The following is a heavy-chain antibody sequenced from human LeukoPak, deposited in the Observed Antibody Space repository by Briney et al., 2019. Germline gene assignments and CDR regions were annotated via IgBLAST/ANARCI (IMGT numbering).Heavy chain of an antibody. Sequence: GESLKISCKGSGYVFTSYWIGWVRQMPGKGLEWMEIIYPGDSDTRYSPSFQGQVTISADKSVSTAFLQWSSLKASDAAMYYCARLEARWFDAWGQGTLVTVSS. D-gene: IGHD5-24*01. V-gene: IGHV5-51*01. CDR1: GYVFTSYW. CDR3: ARLEARWFDA. J-gene: IGHJ5*02. CDR2: IYPGDSDT.